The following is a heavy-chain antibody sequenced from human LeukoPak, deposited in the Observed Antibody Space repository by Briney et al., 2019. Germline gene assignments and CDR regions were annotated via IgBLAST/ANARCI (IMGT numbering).Heavy chain of an antibody. J-gene: IGHJ4*02. D-gene: IGHD5-18*01. CDR3: ARAVTSMDGY. V-gene: IGHV3-7*03. CDR2: LNEDGSKI. CDR1: GFAFSSYW. Sequence: PGGSLRLSCAASGFAFSSYWMTWVRQARGKGLEWVASLNEDGSKISYVGSVKGRFTISRDNAQNSLYLQMNSLTAEDTAVYYCARAVTSMDGYWGQGTLVTVSS.